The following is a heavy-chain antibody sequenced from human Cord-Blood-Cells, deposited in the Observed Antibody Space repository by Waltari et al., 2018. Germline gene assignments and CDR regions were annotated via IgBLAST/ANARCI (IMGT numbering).Heavy chain of an antibody. V-gene: IGHV3-53*02. CDR2: IYSGGST. J-gene: IGHJ4*02. Sequence: EVQLVETGGGLIQPGGSLRLSCAASGFTVGSNYMSWVRQAPGKGLEWVSVIYSGGSTYYADSVKGRFTISRDNSKNTLYLQMNSLRAEDTAVYYCARSGSYPLIDYWGQGTLVTVSS. CDR1: GFTVGSNY. CDR3: ARSGSYPLIDY. D-gene: IGHD1-26*01.